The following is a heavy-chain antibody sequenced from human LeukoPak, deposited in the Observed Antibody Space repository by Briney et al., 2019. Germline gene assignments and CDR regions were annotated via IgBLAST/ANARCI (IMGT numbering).Heavy chain of an antibody. Sequence: PSETLSLTCTVSGGSISSYYWSWIRQPPGKGLEWIGYIYYSGSTNYNPSLKSRVTISVDTSKNQFSLKLNSVTAADTAVYYCASSSSYFGRSFFYFDYWGQGTLVTVSS. D-gene: IGHD3-9*01. CDR3: ASSSSYFGRSFFYFDY. V-gene: IGHV4-59*01. CDR2: IYYSGST. J-gene: IGHJ4*02. CDR1: GGSISSYY.